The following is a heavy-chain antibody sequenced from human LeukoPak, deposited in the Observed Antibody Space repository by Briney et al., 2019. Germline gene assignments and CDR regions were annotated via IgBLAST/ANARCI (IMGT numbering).Heavy chain of an antibody. Sequence: PGGSLRLSCAASGFTFSSYGMHWVRQAPGKGLEWVAVISYGGSNKYYADSVKGRFTISRDNSKNTLYLQMNSLRAEDTAVYYCAKEANIVVVPAARYYYGMDVWGKGTTVTVSS. CDR1: GFTFSSYG. CDR2: ISYGGSNK. D-gene: IGHD2-2*01. CDR3: AKEANIVVVPAARYYYGMDV. V-gene: IGHV3-30*18. J-gene: IGHJ6*04.